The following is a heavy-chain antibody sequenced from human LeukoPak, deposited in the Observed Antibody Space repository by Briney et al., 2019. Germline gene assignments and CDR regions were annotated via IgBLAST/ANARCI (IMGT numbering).Heavy chain of an antibody. V-gene: IGHV3-30*18. CDR3: AKGPRCSTSCYGNWFDP. CDR2: ISYDGSNK. J-gene: IGHJ5*02. D-gene: IGHD2-2*01. Sequence: GGSLRLSCAASGFTFSSYGMHWVRQAPGKGLEWVAVISYDGSNKYYADSVKGRFTISRDNSKNTLYLQMNSLRAEDTAVYYCAKGPRCSTSCYGNWFDPWGQGTLVTVSS. CDR1: GFTFSSYG.